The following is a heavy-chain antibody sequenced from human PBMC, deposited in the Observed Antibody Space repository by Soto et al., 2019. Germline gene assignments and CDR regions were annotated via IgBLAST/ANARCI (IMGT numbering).Heavy chain of an antibody. CDR3: ARVKAAADAFDI. J-gene: IGHJ3*02. CDR2: INSDGSST. CDR1: GFTFSSYW. D-gene: IGHD6-13*01. Sequence: GGSLRLSCAASGFTFSSYWMHWVRQAPGKGLVWVSRINSDGSSTSYADSVKGRFTISRDNAKNTLYLQMNSLRAEDTAVYYCARVKAAADAFDIWGQGTMVTVSS. V-gene: IGHV3-74*01.